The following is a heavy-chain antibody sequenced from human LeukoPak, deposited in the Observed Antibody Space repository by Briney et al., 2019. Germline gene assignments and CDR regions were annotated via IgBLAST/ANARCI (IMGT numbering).Heavy chain of an antibody. D-gene: IGHD3-16*01. CDR2: INHSGST. CDR3: ASVGRLRDFDY. J-gene: IGHJ4*02. V-gene: IGHV4-34*01. Sequence: SETLSLTCAVYGGSFNGYYWSWIRQPPGKGLEWIGEINHSGSTNYNPSLKSRVTISVDTSKNQFSLKLSSVTAADTAVYYCASVGRLRDFDYRGQGTLVTVSS. CDR1: GGSFNGYY.